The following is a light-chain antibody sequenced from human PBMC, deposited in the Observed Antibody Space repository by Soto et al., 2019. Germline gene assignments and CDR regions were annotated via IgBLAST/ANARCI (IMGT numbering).Light chain of an antibody. CDR2: GAS. Sequence: EIVLTQSPGTLSLSPGERVTLSCRASRTVSSSYLAWYQQKPGQAPRLLIYGASSRATAIPDRFSGSGSGTDFTLTISRLETEDFAVYYCQQYGSSPVTFGGGTKVEIK. CDR1: RTVSSSY. CDR3: QQYGSSPVT. V-gene: IGKV3-20*01. J-gene: IGKJ4*01.